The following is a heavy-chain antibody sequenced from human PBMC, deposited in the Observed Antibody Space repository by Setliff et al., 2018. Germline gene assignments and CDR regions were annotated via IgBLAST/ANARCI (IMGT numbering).Heavy chain of an antibody. D-gene: IGHD3-22*01. CDR1: GGSISGSSSF. CDR2: VYYSGST. J-gene: IGHJ2*01. CDR3: ARGGYSDSSGYYFPQLWYFDL. V-gene: IGHV4-39*07. Sequence: SETLSLTCTVSGGSISGSSSFWGWIRQPTGKGMEWIGSVYYSGSTYYNPSLKSRVTISVDTSKNQFSLKLRSVTAADTAVYYCARGGYSDSSGYYFPQLWYFDLWGRGTLVTVSS.